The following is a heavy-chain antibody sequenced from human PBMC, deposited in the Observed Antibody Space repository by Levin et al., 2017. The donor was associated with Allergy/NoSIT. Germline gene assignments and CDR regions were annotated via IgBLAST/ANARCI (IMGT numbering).Heavy chain of an antibody. D-gene: IGHD6-19*01. Sequence: ASVKVSCKASGYTFTGYYMHWVRQAPGQGLEWMGWINPNSGGTNYAQKFQGRVTMTRDTSISTAYMELSRLRSDDTAVYYCARAYSSGWANWFDPWGQGTLVTVSS. V-gene: IGHV1-2*02. CDR1: GYTFTGYY. CDR3: ARAYSSGWANWFDP. CDR2: INPNSGGT. J-gene: IGHJ5*02.